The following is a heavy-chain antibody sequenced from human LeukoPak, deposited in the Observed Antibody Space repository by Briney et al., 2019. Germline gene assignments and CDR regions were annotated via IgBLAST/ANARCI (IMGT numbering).Heavy chain of an antibody. J-gene: IGHJ4*02. CDR3: ARSELLWFGGVNSGFDY. Sequence: SETLSLTCTVPGGSISSYYWSWIRQPPGKGLEWIGYVYYSGSTNYNPSLKSRVTISVDTSKNQFSLKLSSVTAADTAVYYCARSELLWFGGVNSGFDYWGQGTLVTVSS. V-gene: IGHV4-59*01. D-gene: IGHD3-10*01. CDR1: GGSISSYY. CDR2: VYYSGST.